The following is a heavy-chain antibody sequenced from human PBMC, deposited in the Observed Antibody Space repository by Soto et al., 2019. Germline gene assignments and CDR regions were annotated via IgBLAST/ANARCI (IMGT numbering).Heavy chain of an antibody. V-gene: IGHV1-18*01. CDR1: GYTFTSYG. CDR2: ISAYNGNT. J-gene: IGHJ4*02. CDR3: ARDKYDILTGYLPIDY. Sequence: QVQLVQSGAEVKKPWASVKVSCKASGYTFTSYGISWVRQAPGQGLEWMGWISAYNGNTNYAQKLQGRVTMTTDTSTSTAYMELRSLRSDDTAVYYCARDKYDILTGYLPIDYWGQGTLVTVSS. D-gene: IGHD3-9*01.